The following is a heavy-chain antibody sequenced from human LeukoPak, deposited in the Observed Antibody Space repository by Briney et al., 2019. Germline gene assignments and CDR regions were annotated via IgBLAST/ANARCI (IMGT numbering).Heavy chain of an antibody. Sequence: GGSLRLSCAASGFTLSSTYMSWVRPAPGERLERVSDIFSGGSTYYAHSVKGRFTPSRDNSKNTQYIQMNSLRAEDTAVYYCAIVVPAANNYYYYGMDVGGQGPTVSV. CDR1: GFTLSSTY. CDR3: AIVVPAANNYYYYGMDV. J-gene: IGHJ6*02. D-gene: IGHD2-2*01. V-gene: IGHV3-53*01. CDR2: IFSGGST.